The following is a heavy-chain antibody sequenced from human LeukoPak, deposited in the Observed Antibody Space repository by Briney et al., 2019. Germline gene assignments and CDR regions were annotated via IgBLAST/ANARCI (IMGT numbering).Heavy chain of an antibody. Sequence: SETLSLTCTVSGGSTASSSHYWGWIRQSPGKGLEWIAIMYYTGSTYYNLPLKSRVSISVDTSRNQFSLKLTSVTAADTAVYYYAREGLRYFDWSWGQGTLVTVSS. CDR1: GGSTASSSHY. D-gene: IGHD3-9*01. CDR3: AREGLRYFDWS. CDR2: MYYTGST. V-gene: IGHV4-39*07. J-gene: IGHJ5*02.